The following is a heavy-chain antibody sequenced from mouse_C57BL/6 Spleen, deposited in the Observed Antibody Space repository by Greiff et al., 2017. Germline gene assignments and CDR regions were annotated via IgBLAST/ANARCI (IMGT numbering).Heavy chain of an antibody. CDR3: ARRNYGSSYWYFDV. Sequence: DVQLVESGGGLVKPGGSLKLSCAASGFTFSDYGMHWVRQAPEKGLEWVAYISSGSSTIYYADTVKGRFTISRDNAKNTLFLQMTSLRSEDTAMYYCARRNYGSSYWYFDVWGTGTTVTVSS. CDR1: GFTFSDYG. CDR2: ISSGSSTI. D-gene: IGHD1-1*01. V-gene: IGHV5-17*01. J-gene: IGHJ1*03.